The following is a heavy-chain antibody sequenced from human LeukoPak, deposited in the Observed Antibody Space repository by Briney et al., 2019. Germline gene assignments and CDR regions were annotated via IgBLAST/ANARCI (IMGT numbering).Heavy chain of an antibody. D-gene: IGHD3-22*01. V-gene: IGHV4-34*01. CDR3: ARRSSGYYGRNI. CDR2: INHSGST. CDR1: GGSISTYY. J-gene: IGHJ3*02. Sequence: SETLSLTCTVSGGSISTYYWSWIRQPPGKGLEWIGEINHSGSTNYNPSLKSRVTISVDTSKNQFSLKLSSVTAADTAVYYCARRSSGYYGRNIWGQGTMVTVSS.